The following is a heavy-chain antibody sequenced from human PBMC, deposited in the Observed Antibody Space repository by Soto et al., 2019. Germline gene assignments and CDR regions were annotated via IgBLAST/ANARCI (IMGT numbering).Heavy chain of an antibody. D-gene: IGHD6-19*01. CDR3: ARGIDSSAWRNAFDI. CDR2: INPYSGGT. J-gene: IGHJ3*02. CDR1: GYTFTGYY. Sequence: GASVNVSCKASGYTFTGYYMHWVRQSPGQGLEWMGWINPYSGGTNYAQKFQDWVTMTRDTSISTAYMELSRLRSDDTAVYYCARGIDSSAWRNAFDIWGQGTMVTVSS. V-gene: IGHV1-2*04.